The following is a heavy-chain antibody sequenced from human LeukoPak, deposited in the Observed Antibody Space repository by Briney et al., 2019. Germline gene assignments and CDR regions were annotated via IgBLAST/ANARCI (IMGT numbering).Heavy chain of an antibody. J-gene: IGHJ6*02. CDR1: GYTFTSCD. CDR2: MNPNSGNT. Sequence: ASVKVSCKASGYTFTSCDINWVRQATGQGLEWMGWMNPNSGNTGYAQKFQGRVTMTRNTSISTAYMELSSLRSEDTAVYYCASVPHDYHYYYGMDVWGQGTTVTVSS. D-gene: IGHD6-6*01. CDR3: ASVPHDYHYYYGMDV. V-gene: IGHV1-8*01.